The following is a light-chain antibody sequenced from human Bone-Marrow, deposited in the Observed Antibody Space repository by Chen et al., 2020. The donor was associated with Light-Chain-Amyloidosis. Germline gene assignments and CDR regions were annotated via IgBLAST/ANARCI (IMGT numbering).Light chain of an antibody. V-gene: IGLV1-44*01. CDR1: SSNVASYP. CDR3: AAWDDSLNGYV. Sequence: QSVLTQTPSASGSPGQRVNVCCSGTSSNVASYPVSWYQHLPGTTPTLLIYTDNQRPSGFPDRFSGSKSGASASLAICGLQSEDEADYYFAAWDDSLNGYVFGAGTKVTVL. J-gene: IGLJ1*01. CDR2: TDN.